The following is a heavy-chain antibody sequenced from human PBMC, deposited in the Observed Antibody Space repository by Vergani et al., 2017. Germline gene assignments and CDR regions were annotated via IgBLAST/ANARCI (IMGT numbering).Heavy chain of an antibody. CDR3: ARVCPVGGGDFSASWYFDL. CDR2: IITFIGTT. V-gene: IGHV1-69*11. Sequence: QVQLVQSGAEVKKPGSSLKFCCKAFVGPFKNSALSWVPQVPGQGLEGMGRIITFIGTTEYAQKLQGRFTLIADEFTKTVDMQLSNLGSEDPAVYYCARVCPVGGGDFSASWYFDLWGRGTLVTVSS. J-gene: IGHJ2*01. CDR1: VGPFKNSA. D-gene: IGHD2-21*02.